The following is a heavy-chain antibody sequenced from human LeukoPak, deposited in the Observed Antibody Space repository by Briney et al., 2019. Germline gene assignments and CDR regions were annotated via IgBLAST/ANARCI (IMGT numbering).Heavy chain of an antibody. D-gene: IGHD2-2*01. CDR1: GFTFSIYW. Sequence: GGSLRLSCAASGFTFSIYWMHWVRQAPGNGLVWVSRVNSDGSTTTYADSVKGRFTISRDNAKNTLYLQMNTLRAEDTAVYYCARIPADRASDYWGQGTLVTVSS. CDR3: ARIPADRASDY. V-gene: IGHV3-74*01. CDR2: VNSDGSTT. J-gene: IGHJ4*02.